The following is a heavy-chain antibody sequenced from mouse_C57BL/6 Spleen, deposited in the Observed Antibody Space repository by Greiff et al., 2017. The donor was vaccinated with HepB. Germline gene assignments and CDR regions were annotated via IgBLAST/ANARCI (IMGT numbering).Heavy chain of an antibody. V-gene: IGHV1-61*01. CDR3: ARSLYYYGSPWFAY. CDR2: IYPSDSET. Sequence: QVQLQQPGAELVRPGSSVKLSCKASGYTFTSYWMDWVKQRPGQGLEWIGNIYPSDSETHYNQKFKDKATLTVDKSSSTAYMQRSSLTSEDSAVSSCARSLYYYGSPWFAYWGQGTLVTVSA. J-gene: IGHJ3*01. D-gene: IGHD1-1*01. CDR1: GYTFTSYW.